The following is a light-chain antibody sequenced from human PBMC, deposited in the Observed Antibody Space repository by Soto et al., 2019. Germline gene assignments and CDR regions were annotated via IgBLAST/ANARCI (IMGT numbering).Light chain of an antibody. CDR3: QQRHTFPVT. CDR2: ASS. Sequence: DIQLTQSPSFLSASVGDRVTITCRASQGMSSYLAWYQQTPGKAPKLLIYASSTLQSGVPSRFSGSGSGTEFTLPISSLQPEDFATYYCQQRHTFPVTFGQGTRLDI. V-gene: IGKV1-9*01. J-gene: IGKJ5*01. CDR1: QGMSSY.